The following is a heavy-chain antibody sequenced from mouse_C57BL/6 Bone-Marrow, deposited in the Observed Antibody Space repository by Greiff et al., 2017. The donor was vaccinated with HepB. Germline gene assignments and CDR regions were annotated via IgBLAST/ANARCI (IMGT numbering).Heavy chain of an antibody. CDR2: IHPNSGST. J-gene: IGHJ4*01. CDR1: GYTFTSYC. CDR3: ARGNYDAMDY. V-gene: IGHV1-64*01. Sequence: QVQLQQPGAELVKPGASVKLSCKASGYTFTSYCMHWVTQRPGQGLEWIGMIHPNSGSTNYNEKFKSKATLTVDKSSSTAYMQLSSLTSEDSAVYYCARGNYDAMDYWGQGTSVTVSS.